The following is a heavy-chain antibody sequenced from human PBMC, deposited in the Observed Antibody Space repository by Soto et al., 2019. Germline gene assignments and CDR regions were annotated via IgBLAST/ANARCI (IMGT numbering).Heavy chain of an antibody. Sequence: ASETLSLTCAVYGGSFSGYYLSWIRQPPGKGLEWIGEINHSGSTNYNPSLKSRVTMSLDTSKNQFSLKLSSVTAADTAVYYCAREGSLNWFDPWGQGTLVTVSS. CDR1: GGSFSGYY. CDR3: AREGSLNWFDP. V-gene: IGHV4-34*01. J-gene: IGHJ5*02. CDR2: INHSGST.